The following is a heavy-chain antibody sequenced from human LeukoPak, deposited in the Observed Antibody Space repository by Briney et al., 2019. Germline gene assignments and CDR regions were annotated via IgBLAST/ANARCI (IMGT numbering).Heavy chain of an antibody. D-gene: IGHD6-19*01. CDR2: ISSNGGSI. Sequence: PGGSLRLSCAASGFTLSSYGMSWVRQAPGKELEYVSAISSNGGSIHYANSVKGRFTISRDNSKNTLYLQMDSLRAEYMAVYYCARDTCGCGSGWHLYWYFDLWGRGTLVTVSS. J-gene: IGHJ2*01. CDR3: ARDTCGCGSGWHLYWYFDL. CDR1: GFTLSSYG. V-gene: IGHV3-64*01.